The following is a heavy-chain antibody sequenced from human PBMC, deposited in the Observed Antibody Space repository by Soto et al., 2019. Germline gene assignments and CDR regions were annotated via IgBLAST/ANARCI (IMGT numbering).Heavy chain of an antibody. Sequence: SETLSLTCAVSGASIGSGGWWSWVRQPPGKGLEWIAEIFHDGDTNYSPSLKSRVTISVDKSQNQFSLNVYSVTAADTAVYYCARHEGWTGPDQWGQGTLVTVSS. CDR2: IFHDGDT. V-gene: IGHV4-4*02. CDR3: ARHEGWTGPDQ. D-gene: IGHD2-8*02. J-gene: IGHJ5*02. CDR1: GASIGSGGW.